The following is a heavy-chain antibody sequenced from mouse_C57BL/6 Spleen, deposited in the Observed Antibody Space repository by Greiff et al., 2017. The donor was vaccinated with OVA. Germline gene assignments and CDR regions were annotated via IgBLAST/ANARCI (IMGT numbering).Heavy chain of an antibody. CDR2: INPNYGTT. CDR1: GYSFTDYD. D-gene: IGHD3-2*02. CDR3: ARKAGPDWYFDV. V-gene: IGHV1-39*01. J-gene: IGHJ1*03. Sequence: EVKLMESGPELVKPGASVKISCKASGYSFTDYDMNWVKQSNGKSLEWIGVINPNYGTTIYNQKFKGKATLTVDQSSSTAYMQLNSLTSEDSAVYYCARKAGPDWYFDVWGTGTTVTVSS.